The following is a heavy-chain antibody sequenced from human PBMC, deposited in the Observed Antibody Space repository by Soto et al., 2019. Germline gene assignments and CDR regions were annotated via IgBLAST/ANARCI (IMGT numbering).Heavy chain of an antibody. J-gene: IGHJ5*02. CDR2: INAGNGNT. D-gene: IGHD6-13*01. CDR3: VEGGGVKAGKRSFVLDP. V-gene: IGHV1-3*01. Sequence: ASVKVSCKASGYTSTSYAMHWVRQAPGQRLEWMGWINAGNGNTKYSQKFQGRVTITRDTSASTAYMELSSLRSEDTAVYYCVEGGGVKAGKRSFVLDPWGQXSLVTV. CDR1: GYTSTSYA.